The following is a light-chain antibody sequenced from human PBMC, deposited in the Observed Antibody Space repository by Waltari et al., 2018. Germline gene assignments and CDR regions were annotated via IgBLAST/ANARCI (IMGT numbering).Light chain of an antibody. J-gene: IGLJ2*01. CDR2: ENN. V-gene: IGLV1-51*02. Sequence: HQHPGAAPSPLRYENNGAGSWIRDRFSASKSGTSATLGITGLQIEDEADYYCATWDNSLREVVFGGGTKLTVL. CDR3: ATWDNSLREVV.